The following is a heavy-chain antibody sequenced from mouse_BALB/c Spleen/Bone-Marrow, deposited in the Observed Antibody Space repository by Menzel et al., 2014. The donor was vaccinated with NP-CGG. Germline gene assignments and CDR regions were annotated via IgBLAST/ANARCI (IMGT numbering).Heavy chain of an antibody. D-gene: IGHD2-14*01. CDR2: INPNIGGT. CDR1: GYTFTDYT. V-gene: IGHV1-18*01. J-gene: IGHJ2*01. CDR3: TRSRYGDY. Sequence: VQLQQSGPELVKPGASVKISCKTSGYTFTDYTMHWVKQSHGKSLEWIGHINPNIGGTNYNQKFKGQATLTLDKSSRTPYMKLRRLTSEDSAGYYCTRSRYGDYWGQGTTLTVSS.